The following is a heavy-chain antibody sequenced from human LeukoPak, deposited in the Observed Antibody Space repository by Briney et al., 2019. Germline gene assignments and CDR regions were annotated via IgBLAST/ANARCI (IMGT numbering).Heavy chain of an antibody. CDR2: IYYSGST. D-gene: IGHD4-23*01. Sequence: SETLPLTCIVSGGSISSISSNNYHWGWIRQPPGKGLEWIGSIYYSGSTYYNPSLKSRVTISVDTSKNQFSLKLSSVTAADTALYYCAREMGVVTAHGIDVWGQGTTVTVSS. CDR3: AREMGVVTAHGIDV. V-gene: IGHV4-39*02. CDR1: GGSISSISSNNYH. J-gene: IGHJ6*02.